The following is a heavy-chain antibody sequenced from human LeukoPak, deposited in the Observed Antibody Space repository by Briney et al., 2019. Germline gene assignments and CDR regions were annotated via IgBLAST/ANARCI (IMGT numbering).Heavy chain of an antibody. CDR1: GGSLSTTSW. CDR2: INHSGST. J-gene: IGHJ4*02. Sequence: PSETLSLTCAVSGGSLSTTSWWVWLRQPPGKGLEWIGEINHSGSTNYNPSLKSRVTISVDTSKNQFSLKLSSVTAADTAVYYCARTYYYGSGSIYYFDYWGQGTLVTVSS. D-gene: IGHD3-10*01. V-gene: IGHV4-4*02. CDR3: ARTYYYGSGSIYYFDY.